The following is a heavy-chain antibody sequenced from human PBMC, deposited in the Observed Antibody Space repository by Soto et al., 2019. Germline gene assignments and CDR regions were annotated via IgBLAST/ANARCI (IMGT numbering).Heavy chain of an antibody. CDR1: WDSVSSNSAA. J-gene: IGHJ3*02. V-gene: IGHV6-1*01. D-gene: IGHD1-7*01. Sequence: SQTLSLTCAISWDSVSSNSAAWNWIRHSPSRGLEWLGRTYYRSKWYNDYAVSVKSRITINPDTSKDQFSLELNSVTPEDTAVYYCATAIADVELDAFDIWRGGTMITVSS. CDR3: ATAIADVELDAFDI. CDR2: TYYRSKWYN.